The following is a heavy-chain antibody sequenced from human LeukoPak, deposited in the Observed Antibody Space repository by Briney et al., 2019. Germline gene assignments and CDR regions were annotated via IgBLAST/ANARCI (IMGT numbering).Heavy chain of an antibody. V-gene: IGHV4-59*08. J-gene: IGHJ6*02. CDR3: ARHRYGSGSYLHYGMDV. CDR1: GGSISSYY. D-gene: IGHD3-10*01. CDR2: IYYSGST. Sequence: PSETLSLTCTVSGGSISSYYWSWIQQPPGKGLEWIGYIYYSGSTNYNPSLKSRVTISVDTSKNQFSLKLSSVTAADTAVYYCARHRYGSGSYLHYGMDVWGQGTTVTVSS.